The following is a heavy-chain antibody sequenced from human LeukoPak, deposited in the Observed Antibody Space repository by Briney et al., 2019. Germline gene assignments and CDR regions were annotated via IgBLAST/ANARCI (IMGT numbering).Heavy chain of an antibody. CDR1: GGSISSGRYY. CDR2: IYYSGST. D-gene: IGHD1-26*01. Sequence: SETLSLTCTVSGGSISSGRYYWTWIRQHPGKGLEWIGYIYYSGSTFYNPSLKSRVTISLDTSQNQFSLKLSSVTAADTAVYYCARESGYVDYWGQGTLVTVSS. CDR3: ARESGYVDY. V-gene: IGHV4-31*03. J-gene: IGHJ4*02.